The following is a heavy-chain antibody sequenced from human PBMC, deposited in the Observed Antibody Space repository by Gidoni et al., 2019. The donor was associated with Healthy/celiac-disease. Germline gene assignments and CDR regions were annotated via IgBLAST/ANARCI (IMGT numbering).Heavy chain of an antibody. CDR2: ISSSGSTI. D-gene: IGHD3-9*01. Sequence: EVQLLESGLGLVQPVRSLILSLAASGFTFSLYDMTWVRQAPGKGLEWVSYISSSGSTIYYGDSVKGRCTISRDNAKNSLYLQMNSLRAEDTAVYYCAREYDILTGYFGGYYYGMDVWGQGTTVTVSS. V-gene: IGHV3-48*03. J-gene: IGHJ6*02. CDR1: GFTFSLYD. CDR3: AREYDILTGYFGGYYYGMDV.